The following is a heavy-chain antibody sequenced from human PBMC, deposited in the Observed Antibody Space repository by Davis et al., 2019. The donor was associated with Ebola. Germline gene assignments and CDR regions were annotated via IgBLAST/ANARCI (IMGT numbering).Heavy chain of an antibody. Sequence: GGSLRLSCAASGFKFGTYTMNWVRQAPGKGLEWISYISSSSTNVYYADSVKGRFTTSRDNAKNSLYLQMNSLRDEDTAVYYCARVGIEAPWGQGTLVTVSS. CDR2: ISSSSTNV. CDR1: GFKFGTYT. J-gene: IGHJ4*02. D-gene: IGHD6-6*01. CDR3: ARVGIEAP. V-gene: IGHV3-48*02.